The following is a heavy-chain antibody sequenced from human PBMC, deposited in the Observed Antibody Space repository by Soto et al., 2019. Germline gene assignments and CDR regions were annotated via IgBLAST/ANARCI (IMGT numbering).Heavy chain of an antibody. J-gene: IGHJ4*02. CDR1: GFTFSSYW. CDR3: ARDLSYYDILTGYYYFDY. CDR2: IKQDGSEK. D-gene: IGHD3-9*01. V-gene: IGHV3-7*01. Sequence: GGSLRLSCAASGFTFSSYWMSWVRQAPGKGLEWVANIKQDGSEKYYVDSVKGRFTISRDNAKNSLYLQMNSLRAEDTAVYYCARDLSYYDILTGYYYFDYWGQGTLVTVSS.